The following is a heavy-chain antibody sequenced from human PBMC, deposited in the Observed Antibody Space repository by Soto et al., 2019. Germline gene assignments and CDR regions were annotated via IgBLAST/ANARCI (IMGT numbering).Heavy chain of an antibody. CDR2: ISGSGDKT. V-gene: IGHV3-23*01. CDR1: GLTFSSYA. Sequence: GGSLRLSCAASGLTFSSYAMSWVLQAPGKXLEWVSAISGSGDKTYYADSVKGRFTISRDNSKNTLYLQMNSLRAEDTAVYYCAKDGKIAAAGTWVKYFDYWGQGTLVTVSS. J-gene: IGHJ4*02. CDR3: AKDGKIAAAGTWVKYFDY. D-gene: IGHD6-13*01.